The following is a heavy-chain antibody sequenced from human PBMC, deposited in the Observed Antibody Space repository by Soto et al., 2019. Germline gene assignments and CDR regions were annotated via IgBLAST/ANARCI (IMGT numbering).Heavy chain of an antibody. CDR1: GGSISSGDYY. CDR3: ARKALFTQLVFDY. D-gene: IGHD6-13*01. Sequence: QVQLQESGPGLVKPSQTLSLTCTVSGGSISSGDYYWSWIRQPPGKGLEWIGYIYYSGSTYYNPSLKSRVTISVDTSKNQFSLNLSSVTAADTAVYYCARKALFTQLVFDYWGQGTLVTVSS. CDR2: IYYSGST. V-gene: IGHV4-30-4*01. J-gene: IGHJ4*02.